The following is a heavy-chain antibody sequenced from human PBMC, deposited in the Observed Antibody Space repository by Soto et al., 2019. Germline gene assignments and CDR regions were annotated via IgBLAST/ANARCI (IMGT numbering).Heavy chain of an antibody. V-gene: IGHV4-38-2*02. J-gene: IGHJ4*02. CDR1: GYSISSGYY. CDR3: ARDKREAITIAY. D-gene: IGHD3-16*01. Sequence: KPSETLSLTCAVSGYSISSGYYWGWIRQPPGKGLEWIGSIYHSGSTYYNPSLKSRVTISVDTSKNQFSLKLSSVTAADTAVYYCARDKREAITIAYWGQGTLVTVSS. CDR2: IYHSGST.